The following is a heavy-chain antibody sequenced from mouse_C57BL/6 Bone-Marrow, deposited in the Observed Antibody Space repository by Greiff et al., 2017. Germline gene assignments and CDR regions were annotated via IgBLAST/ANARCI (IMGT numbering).Heavy chain of an antibody. CDR2: IHPSDSET. CDR3: ARTLYGSRNYFDY. D-gene: IGHD1-1*01. V-gene: IGHV1-74*01. J-gene: IGHJ2*01. CDR1: GYSFTHFW. Sequence: QVQLQQPGAELVRPGTSVKLSCKASGYSFTHFWMNWVKQRPGQGLEWLAMIHPSDSETRLNQKFKDRAKVTVDKSSNTAYMQLASPTSEDSAVYYCARTLYGSRNYFDYWGQGTALTVSS.